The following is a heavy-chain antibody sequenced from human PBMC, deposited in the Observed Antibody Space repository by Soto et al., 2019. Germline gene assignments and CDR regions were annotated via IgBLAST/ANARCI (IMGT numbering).Heavy chain of an antibody. V-gene: IGHV3-23*01. CDR2: ISGSGGST. Sequence: EVQLLESGGGLVQPGGSLRLSCAASAFTFSSYAMSWVRQAPGKGLEWVSAISGSGGSTYYADSVKGRFTISRDNSKNTLYLQMNSLRAEDTAVYYCAKDADCSSTSCYALNWFDPWGQGTLITVSS. J-gene: IGHJ5*02. D-gene: IGHD2-2*01. CDR1: AFTFSSYA. CDR3: AKDADCSSTSCYALNWFDP.